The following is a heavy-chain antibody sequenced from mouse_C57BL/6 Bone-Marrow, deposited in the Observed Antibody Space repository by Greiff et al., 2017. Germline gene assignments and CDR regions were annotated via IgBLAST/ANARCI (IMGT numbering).Heavy chain of an antibody. D-gene: IGHD2-2*01. J-gene: IGHJ4*01. CDR2: INPNNGGT. CDR1: GYTFTDYN. V-gene: IGHV1-18*01. CDR3: ARSGGLPFVCGMDY. Sequence: EVKLQESGPELVKPGASVKIPCKASGYTFTDYNMDWVQQSHGKSLEWIGDINPNNGGTIYNQKFKGQATLTVDKSSSTAYMELRSLTSEDTAVYYCARSGGLPFVCGMDYWGQGTSVTVSS.